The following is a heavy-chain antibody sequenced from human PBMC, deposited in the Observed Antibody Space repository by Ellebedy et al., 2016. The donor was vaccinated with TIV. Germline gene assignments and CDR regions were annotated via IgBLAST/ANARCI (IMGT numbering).Heavy chain of an antibody. CDR3: AKTTVVNFRY. Sequence: GESLKISCAASGFTFSTYAMNWIRHGPGKGLEWVAVIRGSGDGIDYADSVKGRFTISRDNSNNIVYLQINSLRAEDTAVYYCAKTTVVNFRYWGQGTLVTVSS. V-gene: IGHV3-23*01. CDR1: GFTFSTYA. D-gene: IGHD4-23*01. J-gene: IGHJ4*02. CDR2: IRGSGDGI.